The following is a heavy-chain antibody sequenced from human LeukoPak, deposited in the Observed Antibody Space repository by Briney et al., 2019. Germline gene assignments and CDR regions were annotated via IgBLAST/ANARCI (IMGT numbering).Heavy chain of an antibody. CDR2: VYYSGTT. J-gene: IGHJ4*02. V-gene: IGHV4-61*01. Sequence: PSETLSLTCTVSGASVSSGSYYWTWIRQPPGKGLEWIGYVYYSGTTNYNPSLKSRVTISIDLSKNQFSLKLSSVTAADTAIYYWARDETKPAAGLEYWGQGALVTDST. D-gene: IGHD6-13*01. CDR1: GASVSSGSYY. CDR3: ARDETKPAAGLEY.